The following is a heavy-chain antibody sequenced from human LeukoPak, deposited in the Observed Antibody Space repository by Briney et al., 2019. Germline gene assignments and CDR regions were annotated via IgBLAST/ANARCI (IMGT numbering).Heavy chain of an antibody. Sequence: ASVKVSCKASGGTFSSYAISWVRQAPGQGLEWMGIINPSGGSTSYAQKFQGRVTMTRDTSTSTVYMELSSLRSEDTAVYYCARARSPIYYDSSGYYRRHYYYMDVWGKGTTVTVSS. J-gene: IGHJ6*03. V-gene: IGHV1-46*01. CDR2: INPSGGST. CDR3: ARARSPIYYDSSGYYRRHYYYMDV. CDR1: GGTFSSYA. D-gene: IGHD3-22*01.